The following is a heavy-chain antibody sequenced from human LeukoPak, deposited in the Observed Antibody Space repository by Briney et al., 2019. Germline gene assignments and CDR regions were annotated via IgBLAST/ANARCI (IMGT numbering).Heavy chain of an antibody. CDR3: ARGIAVATHLGKKNWFDP. CDR2: INTNTGNP. Sequence: ASVKVSCKASGYTFTSYAMNWVRQAPGQGLEWMGWINTNTGNPTYAQGFTGRFVFSLDTSVSTAYLQISSLKAGDTAVYYCARGIAVATHLGKKNWFDPWGQGTLVTVSS. CDR1: GYTFTSYA. V-gene: IGHV7-4-1*02. J-gene: IGHJ5*02. D-gene: IGHD6-19*01.